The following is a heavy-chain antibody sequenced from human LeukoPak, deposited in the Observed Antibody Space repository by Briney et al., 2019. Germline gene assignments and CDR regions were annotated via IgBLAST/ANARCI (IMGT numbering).Heavy chain of an antibody. CDR3: ARDPLDGSEVW. J-gene: IGHJ4*02. CDR1: GGTFSSYA. Sequence: ASVKVSCKASGGTFSSYAISWVRQAPGQGLEWMGLISAYNGNTNYAQKLQGRVTMTTDTSTSTAYMELRSLRSDDTAVYYCARDPLDGSEVWWGQGTLVTVSS. V-gene: IGHV1-18*01. D-gene: IGHD1-1*01. CDR2: ISAYNGNT.